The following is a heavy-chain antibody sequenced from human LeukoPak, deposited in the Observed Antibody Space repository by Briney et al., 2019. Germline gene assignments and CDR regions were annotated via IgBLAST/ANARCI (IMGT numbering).Heavy chain of an antibody. Sequence: GGSLRLSCAASGFTFSNAWMNWVRQAPGRGLEWVGRIKSKIDGGTTDYAAPVKGRFTISRNDSKNTLYLQMNSLKTEDTAVYYCAKVGRYYDSSAPTRSWGQGTLVTVSS. D-gene: IGHD3-22*01. V-gene: IGHV3-15*01. CDR1: GFTFSNAW. CDR2: IKSKIDGGTT. J-gene: IGHJ5*02. CDR3: AKVGRYYDSSAPTRS.